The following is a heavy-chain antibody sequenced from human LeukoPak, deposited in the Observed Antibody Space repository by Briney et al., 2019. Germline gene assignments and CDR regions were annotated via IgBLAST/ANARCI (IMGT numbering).Heavy chain of an antibody. D-gene: IGHD1-26*01. CDR2: IYYSGST. CDR1: GGSISSLY. J-gene: IGHJ4*02. V-gene: IGHV4-59*01. Sequence: SETLSLTCTVYGGSISSLYWGWIRQPPGKGLEWMGYIYYSGSTNYNPSLKSRVTISVDTSKNQFSLKLSSVTAADTAVYYCASPPVGKWGQGTLVTVSS. CDR3: ASPPVGK.